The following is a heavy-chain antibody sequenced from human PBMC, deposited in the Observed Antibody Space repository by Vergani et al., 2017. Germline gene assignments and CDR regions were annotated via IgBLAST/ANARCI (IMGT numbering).Heavy chain of an antibody. J-gene: IGHJ4*02. CDR2: ISSSSSYI. V-gene: IGHV3-21*04. D-gene: IGHD5-18*01. CDR3: AKEAGYSYDLYFDY. CDR1: GFTFSSYS. Sequence: EVQLVESGGGLVKPGGSLRLSCAASGFTFSSYSMNWVRQAPGKGLEWVSSISSSSSYIYYADSVKGRFTISRDNAKNSLYLQMNSLRAEDTAVYYCAKEAGYSYDLYFDYWGQGTLVTVSS.